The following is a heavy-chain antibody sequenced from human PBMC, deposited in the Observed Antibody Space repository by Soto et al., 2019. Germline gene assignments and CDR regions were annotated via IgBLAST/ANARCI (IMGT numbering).Heavy chain of an antibody. CDR2: IYYSGRT. V-gene: IGHV4-31*03. J-gene: IGHJ4*02. D-gene: IGHD3-16*01. CDR1: GGSISSGGYY. Sequence: QVQLQESGPGLVKPSQTLSLTCTVSGGSISSGGYYWSWIRQHPGKGLEWIGYIYYSGRTYYNPSLKSRVTISVATSSNQFSLKRRSVTAAYTAVYYCALRLAVPGRLYFDYWGQGTLVTVSS. CDR3: ALRLAVPGRLYFDY.